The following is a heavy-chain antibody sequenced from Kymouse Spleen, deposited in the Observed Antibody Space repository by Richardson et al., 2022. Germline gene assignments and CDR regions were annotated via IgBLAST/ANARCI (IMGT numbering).Heavy chain of an antibody. CDR1: GFTFSSYG. Sequence: QVQLVESGGGVVQPGRSLRLSCAASGFTFSSYGMHWVRQAPGKGLEWVAVISYDGSNKYYADSVKGRFTISRDNSKNTLYLQMNSLRAEDTAVYYCAKDQGIAVAAPDYWGQGTLVTVSS. D-gene: IGHD6-19*01. V-gene: IGHV3-30*18. CDR3: AKDQGIAVAAPDY. J-gene: IGHJ4*02. CDR2: ISYDGSNK.